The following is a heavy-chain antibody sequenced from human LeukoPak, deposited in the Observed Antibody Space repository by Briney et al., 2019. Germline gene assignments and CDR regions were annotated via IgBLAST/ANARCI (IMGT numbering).Heavy chain of an antibody. CDR1: GYSFTTYG. CDR3: ARGIGIGVVLMVHGNMDV. D-gene: IGHD2-8*01. J-gene: IGHJ6*03. Sequence: ASVKVSCKASGYSFTTYGIYWVRQAPGQGLEWTGWINTDTGKPTYAQGFTGRSVLSLDTSVTTAYLQISSLKAEDTAVYYCARGIGIGVVLMVHGNMDVWGKGTTVTVSS. V-gene: IGHV7-4-1*02. CDR2: INTDTGKP.